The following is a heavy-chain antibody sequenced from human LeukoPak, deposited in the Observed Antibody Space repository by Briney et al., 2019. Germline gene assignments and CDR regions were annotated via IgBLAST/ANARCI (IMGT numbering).Heavy chain of an antibody. D-gene: IGHD3-22*01. Sequence: SESLSLTCTVSGGSISSYYWSWIRQPPGKGLEWIGYIYYSGSTNYNPSLKSRVTISVDTSKNQFSLKLSSVTAADTAVYYCARVRTTYYDSSGYPDYWGQGTLVTVSS. V-gene: IGHV4-59*01. J-gene: IGHJ4*02. CDR2: IYYSGST. CDR1: GGSISSYY. CDR3: ARVRTTYYDSSGYPDY.